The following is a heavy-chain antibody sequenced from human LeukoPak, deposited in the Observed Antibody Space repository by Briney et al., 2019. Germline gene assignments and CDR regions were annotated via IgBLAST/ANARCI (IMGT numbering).Heavy chain of an antibody. CDR3: ARGCSGGSCYSGDFDY. V-gene: IGHV3-7*03. CDR1: EFTFSSYW. CDR2: IKQDGSEK. J-gene: IGHJ4*02. Sequence: GGSLRLSCAASEFTFSSYWMSWVRQAPGKGLEWVANIKQDGSEKYYVDSVKGRFTISRDNAKNSLYLQMNSLRAEDTAVHYCARGCSGGSCYSGDFDYWGQGTLVTVSS. D-gene: IGHD2-15*01.